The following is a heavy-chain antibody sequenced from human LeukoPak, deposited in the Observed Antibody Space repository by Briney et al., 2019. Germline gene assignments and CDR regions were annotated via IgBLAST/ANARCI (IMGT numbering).Heavy chain of an antibody. J-gene: IGHJ5*02. CDR3: ARQGNNWFDP. CDR1: GFTFSNAW. CDR2: ISSSSNYT. V-gene: IGHV3-11*06. Sequence: PGGFLRLSCAASGFTFSNAWMSWVRQAPEKGLEWVSYISSSSNYTNYADSVKGRFTISRDNAKNSLYLQMNSLTAEDTAVYYCARQGNNWFDPWGQGTLVTVSS.